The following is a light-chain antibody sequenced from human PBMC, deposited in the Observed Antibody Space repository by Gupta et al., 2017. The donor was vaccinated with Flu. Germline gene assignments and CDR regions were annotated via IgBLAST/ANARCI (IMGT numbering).Light chain of an antibody. CDR1: SSDVGGYNY. CDR2: EVS. V-gene: IGLV2-14*01. CDR3: SSYTSSSTEDV. J-gene: IGLJ1*01. Sequence: SSDVGGYNYVSWYQQHPCKAPKLMIYEVSNRPSGVSNRFSGSKSGITASLTISGLQAEDEADYYCSSYTSSSTEDVFGTGTKVTVL.